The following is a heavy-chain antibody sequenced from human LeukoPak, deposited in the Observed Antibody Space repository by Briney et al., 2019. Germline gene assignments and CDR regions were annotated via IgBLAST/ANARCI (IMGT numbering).Heavy chain of an antibody. CDR2: ISYDGSNK. CDR1: GFTFSSYA. J-gene: IGHJ4*02. CDR3: ARDWLIVVVVAATGALDY. D-gene: IGHD2-15*01. Sequence: GGSLRLSCAASGFTFSSYAMHWVRQAPGKGLEWVAVISYDGSNKYYADSVKGRFTISRDNSKNTLYLQMNSLRAEDTAVYYCARDWLIVVVVAATGALDYWGQGTLATVSS. V-gene: IGHV3-30*04.